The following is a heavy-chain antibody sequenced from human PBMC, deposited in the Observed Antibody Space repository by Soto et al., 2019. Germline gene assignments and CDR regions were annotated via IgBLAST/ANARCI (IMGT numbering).Heavy chain of an antibody. CDR1: GFTFSSYA. CDR2: ISGSGGST. Sequence: PGGSLRLSCAASGFTFSSYAMSWVRQAPGKGLEWVSAISGSGGSTYYADSVKGRFTISRDNSKNTLYLQMNSLRAEDTAVYYCAKDGYDSSGYHPEIFDYWGQGTLVTVSS. CDR3: AKDGYDSSGYHPEIFDY. J-gene: IGHJ4*02. V-gene: IGHV3-23*01. D-gene: IGHD3-22*01.